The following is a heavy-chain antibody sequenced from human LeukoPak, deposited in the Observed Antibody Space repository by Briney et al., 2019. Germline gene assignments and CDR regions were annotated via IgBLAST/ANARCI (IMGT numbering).Heavy chain of an antibody. Sequence: SETLSLTCTVSGGSVSSNSYYWSWIRQPPGKGLEWIGYIYYNGRTNYNPSLKSRVTISVDTSKNQFSLKLSSVTAADTAVYYCAREDNIGWYYFDNWGQGTLVTVSS. J-gene: IGHJ4*02. CDR1: GGSVSSNSYY. V-gene: IGHV4-61*01. CDR2: IYYNGRT. D-gene: IGHD6-19*01. CDR3: AREDNIGWYYFDN.